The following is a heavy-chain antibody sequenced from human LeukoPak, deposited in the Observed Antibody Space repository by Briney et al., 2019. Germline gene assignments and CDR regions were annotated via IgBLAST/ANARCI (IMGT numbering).Heavy chain of an antibody. CDR3: ARVRAGTVDY. Sequence: PGGSLRLSCAASGFTFSSYWMSWVRQAPGKGLEWVANIKQDGSEKFYVDSVKGLFTISRDNTKNSLFLQMNSLAAVDTAVYYCARVRAGTVDYWGQGTRVIVSS. D-gene: IGHD6-19*01. CDR2: IKQDGSEK. CDR1: GFTFSSYW. J-gene: IGHJ4*02. V-gene: IGHV3-7*03.